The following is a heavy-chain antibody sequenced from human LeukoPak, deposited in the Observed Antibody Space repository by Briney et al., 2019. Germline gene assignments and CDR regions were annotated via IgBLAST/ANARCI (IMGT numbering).Heavy chain of an antibody. Sequence: PGGSLRLSCAASGFTFSNYWMSWVRQAPGKGLEWVANIKQDESEKYYVDSVKGRFTISRDNAKNSLYLQMNSLRAEDTAVYYCAREVVGATDYWGQGTLVTVSS. CDR2: IKQDESEK. V-gene: IGHV3-7*01. J-gene: IGHJ4*02. CDR1: GFTFSNYW. D-gene: IGHD1-26*01. CDR3: AREVVGATDY.